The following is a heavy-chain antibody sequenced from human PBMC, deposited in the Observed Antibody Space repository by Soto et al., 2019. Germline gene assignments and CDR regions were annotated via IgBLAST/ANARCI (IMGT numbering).Heavy chain of an antibody. Sequence: SVKVSCKASGGTFSSYAISWVRQAPGQGLERMGGIIPIFGTANYAQKFQGRVTITADESTSTAYMELSSLRSEDTAVYYCARSGLYYDILTGPTLYYFDYWGQGTLVTVSS. D-gene: IGHD3-9*01. CDR2: IIPIFGTA. CDR3: ARSGLYYDILTGPTLYYFDY. J-gene: IGHJ4*02. V-gene: IGHV1-69*13. CDR1: GGTFSSYA.